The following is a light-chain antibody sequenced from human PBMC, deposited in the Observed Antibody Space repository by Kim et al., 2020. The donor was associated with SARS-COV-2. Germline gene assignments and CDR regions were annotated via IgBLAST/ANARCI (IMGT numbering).Light chain of an antibody. CDR1: SSNIGNNA. Sequence: RQRVTISCSGSSSNIGNNAVNWYRQLPGKAPKLLIYYDHLLPSGVSDRFSGSKSGTSASLAISGLQSEDEADYYCAAWDDRLNAWVFGGGTQLTVL. CDR2: YDH. J-gene: IGLJ3*02. CDR3: AAWDDRLNAWV. V-gene: IGLV1-36*01.